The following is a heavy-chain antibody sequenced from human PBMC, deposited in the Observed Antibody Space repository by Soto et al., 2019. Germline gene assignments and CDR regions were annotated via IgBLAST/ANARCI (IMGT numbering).Heavy chain of an antibody. V-gene: IGHV3-30*18. CDR3: AKVGGGYSYGYLFDY. CDR2: ISYDGSNK. CDR1: GFTFSSYG. Sequence: GGSLRLSCAASGFTFSSYGMHWVRQAPGKGLEWVAVISYDGSNKYYADSVKGRFTISRDNSKNTLYLQMNSLRAEDTAVYYCAKVGGGYSYGYLFDYWGQGTLVTVSS. J-gene: IGHJ4*02. D-gene: IGHD5-18*01.